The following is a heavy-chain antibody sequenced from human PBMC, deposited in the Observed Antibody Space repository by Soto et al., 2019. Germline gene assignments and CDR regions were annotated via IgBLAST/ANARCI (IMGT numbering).Heavy chain of an antibody. V-gene: IGHV3-7*05. CDR2: IKQDGSEK. J-gene: IGHJ3*02. D-gene: IGHD5-12*01. CDR1: GFTFSSYW. Sequence: EVQLVESGGGLVQPGGSLRLSCAASGFTFSSYWMSWVRQAPGKGLEWVANIKQDGSEKYYVDSVKGRFTISRDNAKNSLDLQMNSLRAEDTAVYYCARVSGYDWDDAFDIWGQGTMVTVSS. CDR3: ARVSGYDWDDAFDI.